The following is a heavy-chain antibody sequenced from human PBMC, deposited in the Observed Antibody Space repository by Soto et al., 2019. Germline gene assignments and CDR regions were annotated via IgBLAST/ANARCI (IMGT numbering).Heavy chain of an antibody. Sequence: SETLSLTCAVYGGSFSTYYWSWIRQPPGKGLEWIGEINHSGGTSYNPSLKSRVTISVDTSKSQFSLKLTSVTAADRAIYYCARHGGYYFDYWGQGTLVTVSS. J-gene: IGHJ4*02. CDR1: GGSFSTYY. CDR3: ARHGGYYFDY. CDR2: INHSGGT. V-gene: IGHV4-34*01.